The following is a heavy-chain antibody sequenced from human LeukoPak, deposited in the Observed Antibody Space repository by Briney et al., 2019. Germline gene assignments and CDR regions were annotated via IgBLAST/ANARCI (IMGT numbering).Heavy chain of an antibody. V-gene: IGHV3-23*01. CDR2: ISGSGDST. Sequence: GGSLRLSCSASGFIFRHYAVNWVRQPPGKGLEWVSGISGSGDSTYYADSVKGRFTVSRDNSKNTLYLQMNSLTAADTAVYFCAKALGDWPTTLDYWGRGTLVTVSS. J-gene: IGHJ4*02. CDR1: GFIFRHYA. D-gene: IGHD3-16*01. CDR3: AKALGDWPTTLDY.